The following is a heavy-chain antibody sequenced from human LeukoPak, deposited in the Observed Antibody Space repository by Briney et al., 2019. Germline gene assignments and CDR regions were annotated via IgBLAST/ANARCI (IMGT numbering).Heavy chain of an antibody. CDR1: GFTFSTYW. CDR2: INSDGSST. D-gene: IGHD2-15*01. Sequence: GGSLRLSCAASGFTFSTYWMHWVRQAPGKGLVWVSRINSDGSSTSYADSVKGRFTISRDNAKNTLYLQMNSLGAVDTAVYYCARDPFPSYCSGGSCYSAFWGQGTLVTVSS. J-gene: IGHJ4*02. CDR3: ARDPFPSYCSGGSCYSAF. V-gene: IGHV3-74*01.